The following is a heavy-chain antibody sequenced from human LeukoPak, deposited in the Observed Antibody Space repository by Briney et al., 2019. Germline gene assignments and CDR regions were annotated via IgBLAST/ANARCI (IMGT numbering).Heavy chain of an antibody. CDR3: ARERGRHYYGSRSYYLEYYFDY. D-gene: IGHD3-10*01. CDR1: GFTFDDYG. J-gene: IGHJ4*02. Sequence: GGSLRLSCAASGFTFDDYGMSWVRQAPGKGLEWVANIKEDGSEKYYVDSVKGRFTISRDNAKNSLYLRVNSLRVEDTAVYYCARERGRHYYGSRSYYLEYYFDYWGQGTLVTVSS. V-gene: IGHV3-7*01. CDR2: IKEDGSEK.